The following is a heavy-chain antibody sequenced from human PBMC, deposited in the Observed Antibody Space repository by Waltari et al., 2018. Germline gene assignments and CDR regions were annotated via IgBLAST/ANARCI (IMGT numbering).Heavy chain of an antibody. CDR2: IYYIGRT. J-gene: IGHJ5*02. CDR3: ARHWKKSGYRFDP. Sequence: QLQLQESSPGLVKPSETLSLTCTVSGGSICSRCYYWGWIRQSPGKGLEWSGSIYYIGRTYYNPTLKSRVTISGDTSKNQFSLKLSSVTAADTAVYYCARHWKKSGYRFDPWGQGTLVTVSS. V-gene: IGHV4-39*01. D-gene: IGHD5-12*01. CDR1: GGSICSRCYY.